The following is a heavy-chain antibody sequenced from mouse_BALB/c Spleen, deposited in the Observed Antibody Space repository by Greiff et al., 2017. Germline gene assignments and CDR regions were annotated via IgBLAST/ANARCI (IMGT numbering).Heavy chain of an antibody. V-gene: IGHV1-54*01. CDR2: INPGSGGT. Sequence: QVQLQQSGAELVRPGTSVKVSCKASGYAFTNYLIEWVKQRPGQGLEWIGVINPGSGGTNYNEKFKGKATLTADKSSSTAYMQLSSLTSDDSAVYFCARTYYYGSSFRAMDYWGQGTSVTVSS. D-gene: IGHD1-1*01. CDR3: ARTYYYGSSFRAMDY. CDR1: GYAFTNYL. J-gene: IGHJ4*01.